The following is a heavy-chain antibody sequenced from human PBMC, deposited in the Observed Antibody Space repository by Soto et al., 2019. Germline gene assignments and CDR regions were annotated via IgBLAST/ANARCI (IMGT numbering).Heavy chain of an antibody. CDR2: TFYRSTWRH. Sequence: QVQLQESGPGLVKPSQTLSLTCAISGDSVSSNSAAWNWIRQSPSRGLEWLGRTFYRSTWRHDYALSVKSRVIINPDTSKNQFSLQLNSVTPEDTAIYYCARTQGYFDSWGQGILVTVSS. V-gene: IGHV6-1*01. J-gene: IGHJ4*02. CDR3: ARTQGYFDS. CDR1: GDSVSSNSAA.